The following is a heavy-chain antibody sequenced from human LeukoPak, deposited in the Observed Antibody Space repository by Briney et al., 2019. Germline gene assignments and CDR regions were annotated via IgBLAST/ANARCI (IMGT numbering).Heavy chain of an antibody. CDR2: ISWNSGSI. V-gene: IGHV3-9*01. J-gene: IGHJ5*02. Sequence: PGGSLRLSCAASGFTFDDYAMHWVRHAPGKGLEWVSGISWNSGSIGYADSVKGRFTISRDNAKNSLYLQMNSLRAEDTALYYCARDRISWGQGTLVTVSS. D-gene: IGHD2/OR15-2a*01. CDR3: ARDRIS. CDR1: GFTFDDYA.